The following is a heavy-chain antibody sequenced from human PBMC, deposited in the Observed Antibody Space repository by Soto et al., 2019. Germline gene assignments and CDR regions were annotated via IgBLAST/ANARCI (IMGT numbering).Heavy chain of an antibody. CDR3: GRGNRQWLVRGYFDL. CDR1: GYTFTGYY. CDR2: INPNSGGT. Sequence: ASVKLSCKASGYTFTGYYMHWVRKATGQGLEWMGWINPNSGGTNYAQKFQGWVTMTRDTSISTAYMELSRLRSDDTAVYCCGRGNRQWLVRGYFDLWGRGTLVTVST. D-gene: IGHD6-19*01. J-gene: IGHJ2*01. V-gene: IGHV1-2*04.